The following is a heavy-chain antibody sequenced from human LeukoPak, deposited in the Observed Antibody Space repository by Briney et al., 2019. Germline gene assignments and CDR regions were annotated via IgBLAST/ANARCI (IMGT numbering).Heavy chain of an antibody. CDR3: ARYYYDNSGSIYAFDI. CDR2: INHSGST. CDR1: GGSFSGYY. V-gene: IGHV4-34*01. J-gene: IGHJ3*02. Sequence: KTSETLSLTCAVYGGSFSGYYWSWIRQPPGKGLEWIGEINHSGSTNYNPSLKSRVTISVDTSKNQFSLKLSSVTTADTAVYYCARYYYDNSGSIYAFDIWGQGTTVTVSS. D-gene: IGHD3-22*01.